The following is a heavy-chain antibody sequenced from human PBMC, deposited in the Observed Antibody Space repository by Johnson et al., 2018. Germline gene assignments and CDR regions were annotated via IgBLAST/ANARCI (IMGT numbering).Heavy chain of an antibody. D-gene: IGHD1-26*01. Sequence: QVQLVESGGGVVQPGRSLRLSCTVSGFIFSSHGMHWVRQTPGKGLEWVAVIWYDGSEKYYEESGKGRFTSSRDNSRSTLYLGMNSLRVEDTAVYYCARDYSGARYGVDVWRQGTTVTVSS. CDR1: GFIFSSHG. J-gene: IGHJ6*02. V-gene: IGHV3-33*01. CDR3: ARDYSGARYGVDV. CDR2: IWYDGSEK.